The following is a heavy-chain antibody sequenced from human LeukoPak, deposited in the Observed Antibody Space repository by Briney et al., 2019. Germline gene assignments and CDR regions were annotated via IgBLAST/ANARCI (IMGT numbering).Heavy chain of an antibody. CDR3: ARQGRIAAAALGDTFDI. Sequence: PSETLSLTCTVSGDSISDYYWTWIRQPPGKGLEWIGYMGYSGSTYYNPSLKSRVTISVDTSKNQFSLRLSSVTAADTAVYYCARQGRIAAAALGDTFDIWGQGTMVTVSS. CDR2: MGYSGST. D-gene: IGHD6-13*01. CDR1: GDSISDYY. V-gene: IGHV4-59*08. J-gene: IGHJ3*02.